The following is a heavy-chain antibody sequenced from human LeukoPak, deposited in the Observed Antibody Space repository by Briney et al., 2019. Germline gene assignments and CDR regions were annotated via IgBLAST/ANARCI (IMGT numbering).Heavy chain of an antibody. CDR1: GYTFTGYY. Sequence: GASVKVSCKASGYTFTGYYMHWVRQAPGQGLEWMGWINPNSGGTNYAQKFQGRVTMTRDTSISTAYMELSRLRSDDTAVYYCARGGPVLRFLEWLPRYYGMDVWGQGTTVTVSS. D-gene: IGHD3-3*01. CDR2: INPNSGGT. CDR3: ARGGPVLRFLEWLPRYYGMDV. J-gene: IGHJ6*02. V-gene: IGHV1-2*02.